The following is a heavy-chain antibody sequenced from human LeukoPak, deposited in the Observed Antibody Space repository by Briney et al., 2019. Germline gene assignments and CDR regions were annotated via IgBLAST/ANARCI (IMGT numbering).Heavy chain of an antibody. J-gene: IGHJ3*02. CDR2: IIPIFGTA. V-gene: IGHV1-69*05. D-gene: IGHD4-11*01. CDR1: GGTISSYA. Sequence: SVKVSCKASGGTISSYAISWVRQAPGQGLEWMGRIIPIFGTANYAQKFQGRVTITTDESTSTAYMELSSLRSEDTAVYYCARDIPSGYDYSNYREEAFDIWGQGTMVTVSS. CDR3: ARDIPSGYDYSNYREEAFDI.